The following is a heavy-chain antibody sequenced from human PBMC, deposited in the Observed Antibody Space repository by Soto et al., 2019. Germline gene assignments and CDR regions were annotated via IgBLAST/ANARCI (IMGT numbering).Heavy chain of an antibody. CDR2: INHSGST. V-gene: IGHV4-34*01. CDR3: ARGRGRDWSSSRPYYYYGMDV. CDR1: GGSFSGYY. D-gene: IGHD6-13*01. Sequence: TLSLTCAVYGGSFSGYYWSWIRQPPGKGLEWIGEINHSGSTNYNPSLKSRVTISVNTSKNQFSLKLSSVTAADTAVYYCARGRGRDWSSSRPYYYYGMDVWGQGTTVTVSS. J-gene: IGHJ6*02.